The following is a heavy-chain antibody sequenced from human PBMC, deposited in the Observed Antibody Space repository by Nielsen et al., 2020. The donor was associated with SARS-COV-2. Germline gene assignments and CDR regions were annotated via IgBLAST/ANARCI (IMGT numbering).Heavy chain of an antibody. V-gene: IGHV3-23*01. J-gene: IGHJ4*02. CDR2: IHGSGDET. CDR1: GLTFSSSI. D-gene: IGHD3-10*01. CDR3: AKEVWFGELLTLDY. Sequence: GGSLRLSCTTSGLTFSSSIMAWVRQAPGKGLEWCSSIHGSGDETHYAGFAKGRFTISRDNSQNTVYLQMNSLRAEDTAIYYRAKEVWFGELLTLDYWGQGALVTVSS.